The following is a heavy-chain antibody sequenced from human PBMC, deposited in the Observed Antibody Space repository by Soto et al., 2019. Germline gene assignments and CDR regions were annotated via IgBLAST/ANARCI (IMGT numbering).Heavy chain of an antibody. J-gene: IGHJ2*01. CDR1: GFTFSSHA. V-gene: IGHV3-23*01. CDR3: AKDPLLYSDGEYVGVWWYFDL. D-gene: IGHD4-17*01. CDR2: INGSGGST. Sequence: EVQLLESGGGLVQPGGSLRLSCAASGFTFSSHAMSWVRQAPGKGLEWVSAINGSGGSTYYADSVKGRFTISRDNSKNSLYLQMNSLRAEDTAVYYCAKDPLLYSDGEYVGVWWYFDLWGRGTLVTVSS.